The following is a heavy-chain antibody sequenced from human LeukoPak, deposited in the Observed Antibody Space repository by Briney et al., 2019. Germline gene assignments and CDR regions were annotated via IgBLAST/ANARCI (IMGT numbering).Heavy chain of an antibody. Sequence: GGSLRLSCAASGITFSDHYMSWIRQAPGKGLEWLSYISSGGDSIYYADSVKGRFTISRDNAKNSVSLQMNSLRAEDTAVYYCAKFDSSGYYYDHDAFDIWGQGTMVTVSS. CDR1: GITFSDHY. CDR3: AKFDSSGYYYDHDAFDI. CDR2: ISSGGDSI. V-gene: IGHV3-11*01. D-gene: IGHD3-22*01. J-gene: IGHJ3*02.